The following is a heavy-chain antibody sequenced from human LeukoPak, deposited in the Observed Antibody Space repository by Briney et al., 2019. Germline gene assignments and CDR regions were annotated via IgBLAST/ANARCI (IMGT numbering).Heavy chain of an antibody. CDR1: GFTFSSYA. CDR3: ARDRDFWSGYFDY. D-gene: IGHD3-3*01. Sequence: GGSLRPSCAASGFTFSSYAMHWVRQAPGKGLEWVAVISYDGSNKYYADSVKGRFTISRDNSKNTLYLQMNSLRAEDTAVYYCARDRDFWSGYFDYWGQGTLVTVSS. V-gene: IGHV3-30-3*01. CDR2: ISYDGSNK. J-gene: IGHJ4*02.